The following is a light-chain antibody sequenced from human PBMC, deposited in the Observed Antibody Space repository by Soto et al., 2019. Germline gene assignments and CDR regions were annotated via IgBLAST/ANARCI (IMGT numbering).Light chain of an antibody. V-gene: IGKV3-20*01. Sequence: EIVLTQSPGTLSLSPWERATLSCRASQSVSSYLDWYQQKPGQAPRLLIYDASSRATGIPDRLSGGGSGTDLTLTISRLETEDFAVYYCQQFSSYPLTFGGGTQVDIK. CDR1: QSVSSY. CDR3: QQFSSYPLT. CDR2: DAS. J-gene: IGKJ4*01.